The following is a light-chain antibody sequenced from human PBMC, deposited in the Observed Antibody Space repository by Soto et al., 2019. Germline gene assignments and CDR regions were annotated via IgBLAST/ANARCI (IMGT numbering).Light chain of an antibody. Sequence: QPVLTQSSSASASLGSSVKLTCTLSSGHSNYIIAWHQQQPGKAPRYLMKVEGSGSYNTGSGVPDRFSGSSSGADRYLTISNLQSEDEADYYCTAWDDSLNGVLFGGGTKVTVL. V-gene: IGLV4-60*03. CDR1: SGHSNYI. CDR2: VEGSGSY. J-gene: IGLJ2*01. CDR3: TAWDDSLNGVL.